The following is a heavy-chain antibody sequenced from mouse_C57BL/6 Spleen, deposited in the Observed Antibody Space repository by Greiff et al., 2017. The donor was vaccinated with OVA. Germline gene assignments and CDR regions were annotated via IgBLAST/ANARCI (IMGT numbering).Heavy chain of an antibody. Sequence: VQLQQSGAELVRPGASVKLSCTASGFNIKDDYMHWVKQRPEQGLEWIGWIDPENGDTEYASNFQGKATITADTSSNTAYLQLSSLTSEDTAVYYCTLGRGFAYWGQGTLVTVSA. D-gene: IGHD4-1*01. CDR1: GFNIKDDY. CDR3: TLGRGFAY. V-gene: IGHV14-4*01. CDR2: IDPENGDT. J-gene: IGHJ3*01.